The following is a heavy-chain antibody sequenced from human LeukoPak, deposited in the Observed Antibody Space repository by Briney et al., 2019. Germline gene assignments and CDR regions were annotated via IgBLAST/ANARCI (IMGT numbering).Heavy chain of an antibody. J-gene: IGHJ4*02. CDR3: ARGGAARPDF. V-gene: IGHV3-7*01. Sequence: PGGSLRLSCAASGFTFSSDAMSWVRQAPGKGLEWVAKIKADGGEKDHVASVRGRFTISRDNAKNSLYLQMNSLRVEDTAVYYCARGGAARPDFWGQGTLVTVSS. D-gene: IGHD6-6*01. CDR2: IKADGGEK. CDR1: GFTFSSDA.